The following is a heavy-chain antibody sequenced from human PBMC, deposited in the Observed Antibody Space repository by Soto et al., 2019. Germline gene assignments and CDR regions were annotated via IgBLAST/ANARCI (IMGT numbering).Heavy chain of an antibody. V-gene: IGHV4-34*01. CDR1: GGSFSGYY. J-gene: IGHJ4*02. CDR2: INHSGST. D-gene: IGHD2-2*01. CDR3: ARGPRYCSSTSCYPKIDY. Sequence: SETLSLTCAVYGGSFSGYYWSWIRQPRGKGLEWIGEINHSGSTNYNPSLKSRVTISVDTSKNQFSLKLSSVTAADTAVYYCARGPRYCSSTSCYPKIDYWGQGTLVTVSS.